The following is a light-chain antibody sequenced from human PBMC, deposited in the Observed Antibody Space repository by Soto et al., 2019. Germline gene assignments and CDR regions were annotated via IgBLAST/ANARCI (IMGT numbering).Light chain of an antibody. Sequence: DIPMTQSPSTLSASVGDRVTITCRASESMSNCLAWYQQKPGKAPKLLSSGASSLQSGVPSRFSGSASGTEFTLTISSLQPDDIATYYCQQCHRYLTFGQGTKVEMK. V-gene: IGKV1-5*01. J-gene: IGKJ1*01. CDR2: GAS. CDR3: QQCHRYLT. CDR1: ESMSNC.